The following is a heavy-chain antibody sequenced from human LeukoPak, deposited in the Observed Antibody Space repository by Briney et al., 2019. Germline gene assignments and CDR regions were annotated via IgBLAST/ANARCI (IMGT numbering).Heavy chain of an antibody. D-gene: IGHD3-9*01. V-gene: IGHV5-51*01. CDR1: GYRFTSYW. CDR2: IYPGDSDT. J-gene: IGHJ4*02. CDR3: ARQVGLRYFEWGGYYFDN. Sequence: PGEALKISCKGSGYRFTSYWIGWVRQMPGKGVEWRGIIYPGDSDTRYSPSFQGPVPIPPDKSISTAYLQWISLKTSDNAMYYCARQVGLRYFEWGGYYFDNWGQGTLVTVSS.